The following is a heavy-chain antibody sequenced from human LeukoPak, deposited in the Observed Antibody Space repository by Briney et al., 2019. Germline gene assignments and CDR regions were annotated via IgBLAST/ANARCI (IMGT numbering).Heavy chain of an antibody. V-gene: IGHV3-43D*04. J-gene: IGHJ4*02. CDR2: ISWDGGST. CDR3: AKDARTSKYHDFWSGYLDY. D-gene: IGHD3-3*01. Sequence: GGSLRLSCAASGFTFDDYAMHWVRHAPGKGLEWVSLISWDGGSTYYADSVKGRFTISRDNSKNSLYLQMNSLRAEDTALYYCAKDARTSKYHDFWSGYLDYWGQGTLVTVSS. CDR1: GFTFDDYA.